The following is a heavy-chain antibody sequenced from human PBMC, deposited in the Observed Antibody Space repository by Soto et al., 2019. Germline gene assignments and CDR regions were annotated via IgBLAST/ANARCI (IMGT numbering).Heavy chain of an antibody. V-gene: IGHV4-59*01. D-gene: IGHD3-16*01. Sequence: SETLSLTCTVSGGFISNYYWSWVRQSPGKGLEWIGYIYYSGSTNYNPSLKSRVTILLDMSNNQFSLRLRSVTAADTAVYYCARLKSFGTTCAGQKYHYGMEVWGQGTTVTVSS. J-gene: IGHJ6*02. CDR3: ARLKSFGTTCAGQKYHYGMEV. CDR1: GGFISNYY. CDR2: IYYSGST.